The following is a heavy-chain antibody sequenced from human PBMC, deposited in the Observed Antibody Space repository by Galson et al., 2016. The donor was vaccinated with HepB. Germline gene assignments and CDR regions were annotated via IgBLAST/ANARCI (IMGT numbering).Heavy chain of an antibody. D-gene: IGHD1-14*01. V-gene: IGHV4-59*01. CDR3: ATGTGDSGMYYLDS. J-gene: IGHJ4*02. CDR1: GGSISNYY. Sequence: SETLSLTCTVSGGSISNYYWTWIRQPPGKGLEWIGYFYYTGSTNSNPSLKSRVTISLDTSKSQFSLNLSSVTAADTAVYYWATGTGDSGMYYLDSWGQGTLVTVSS. CDR2: FYYTGST.